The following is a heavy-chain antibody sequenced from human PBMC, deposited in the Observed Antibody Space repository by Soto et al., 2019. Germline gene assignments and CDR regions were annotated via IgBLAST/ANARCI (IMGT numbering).Heavy chain of an antibody. J-gene: IGHJ6*02. Sequence: PGGSLRLSCAASGFTVSSNYMSWVRQAPGKGLEWVSVIYSGGSTYYADSVKGRFTISRDNSKNTLYLQMNSLRAEDTAVYYCAGVIAAAGNYYYYYGMDVWGQGTTVTVSS. CDR1: GFTVSSNY. CDR3: AGVIAAAGNYYYYYGMDV. V-gene: IGHV3-53*01. CDR2: IYSGGST. D-gene: IGHD6-13*01.